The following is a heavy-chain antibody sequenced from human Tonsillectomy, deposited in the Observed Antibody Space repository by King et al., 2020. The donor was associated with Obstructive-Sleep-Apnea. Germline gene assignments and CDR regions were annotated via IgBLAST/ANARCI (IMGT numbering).Heavy chain of an antibody. CDR1: GGSIGGSTHY. V-gene: IGHV4-39*01. CDR3: APEVGSTGARFFDP. CDR2: IYSNGRT. J-gene: IGHJ5*02. D-gene: IGHD2-2*01. Sequence: LQLQESGPGLVKPSETLSLTCTVSGGSIGGSTHYWGWIRQPPGKGLEWIGSIYSNGRTDYRPSLKNRVTMSVDTSKNQFSLKLSSVTAADTAVYYCAPEVGSTGARFFDPWGQGTLVTVSS.